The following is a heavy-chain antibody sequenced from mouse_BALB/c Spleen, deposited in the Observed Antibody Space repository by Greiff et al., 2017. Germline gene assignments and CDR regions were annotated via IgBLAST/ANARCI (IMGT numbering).Heavy chain of an antibody. CDR3: APGTGFAY. D-gene: IGHD4-1*01. J-gene: IGHJ3*01. CDR1: GYAFSSYW. CDR2: IYPGDGDT. Sequence: QVQLKESGAELVRPGSSVKISCKASGYAFSSYWMNWVKQRPGQGLEWIGQIYPGDGDTNYNGKFKGKATLTADKSSSTAYMQLSSLTSEDSAVYFCAPGTGFAYWGQGTLVTVSA. V-gene: IGHV1-80*01.